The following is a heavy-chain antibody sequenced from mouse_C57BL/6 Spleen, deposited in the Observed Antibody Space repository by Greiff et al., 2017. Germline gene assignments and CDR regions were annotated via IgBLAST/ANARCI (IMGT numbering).Heavy chain of an antibody. Sequence: VQLVESGPGLVQPSQSLSITCTVSGFSLTSYGVHWVRQSPGKGLEWLGVIWRSGSTDYNAAFISRPSISKDNSKSPVFFKMNSLQADDTAIYYCARIKGFAYWCQGTLVTVSA. D-gene: IGHD1-3*01. V-gene: IGHV2-2*01. CDR1: GFSLTSYG. CDR3: ARIKGFAY. CDR2: IWRSGST. J-gene: IGHJ3*01.